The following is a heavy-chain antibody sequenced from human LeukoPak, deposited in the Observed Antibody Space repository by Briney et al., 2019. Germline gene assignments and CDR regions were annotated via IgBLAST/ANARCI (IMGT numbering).Heavy chain of an antibody. D-gene: IGHD5-12*01. CDR3: ARGNRDGYNLLGHAFDI. CDR2: FDPEDGET. CDR1: GYTLTELS. Sequence: ASVKVSCKVSGYTLTELSMHWVRQAPGKRLEWMGGFDPEDGETIYAQKFQGRVTMTRNTSISTAYMELSSLRSEDTAVYYCARGNRDGYNLLGHAFDIWGQGTMVTVSS. V-gene: IGHV1-24*01. J-gene: IGHJ3*02.